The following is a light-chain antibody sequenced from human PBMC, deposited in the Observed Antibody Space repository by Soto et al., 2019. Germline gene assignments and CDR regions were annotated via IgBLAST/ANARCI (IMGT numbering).Light chain of an antibody. Sequence: IGLTKSPATLSLKPGERATLSCRASQSVSSYLAWYQQKLGQAPRLLIYDASNRATGFPARFSGSGSGTDFTLTITSLEPEDFAVYFCQQYNIWPYTFGQGTKVDI. J-gene: IGKJ2*01. CDR3: QQYNIWPYT. CDR2: DAS. CDR1: QSVSSY. V-gene: IGKV3-11*01.